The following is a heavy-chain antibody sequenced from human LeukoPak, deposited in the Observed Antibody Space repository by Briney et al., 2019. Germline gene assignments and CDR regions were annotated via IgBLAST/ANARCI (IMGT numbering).Heavy chain of an antibody. Sequence: PGGSLRLSCAASGFTFSRYVMHWVRQAPGKGLEWVAVIWHDGTNENYADSVKGRFIISRDNSRNTVFLQIHDLRVEDTAVYYCARDNWGFDYWGQGTLVTVSS. CDR2: IWHDGTNE. V-gene: IGHV3-33*01. D-gene: IGHD7-27*01. J-gene: IGHJ4*02. CDR3: ARDNWGFDY. CDR1: GFTFSRYV.